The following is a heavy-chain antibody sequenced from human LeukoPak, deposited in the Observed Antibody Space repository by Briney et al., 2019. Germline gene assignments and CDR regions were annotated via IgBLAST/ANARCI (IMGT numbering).Heavy chain of an antibody. CDR2: INHSGST. V-gene: IGHV4-34*01. Sequence: PSETLSLTCYLSGDSVTSTYWSWIRQPPGKGQEWIGEINHSGSTNYNPSLKSRVTISVDTSKNQFSLKLSSVTAADTAVYYCAAEIAAAGYYFDYWGQGTLVTVSS. CDR3: AAEIAAAGYYFDY. CDR1: GDSVTSTY. D-gene: IGHD6-13*01. J-gene: IGHJ4*02.